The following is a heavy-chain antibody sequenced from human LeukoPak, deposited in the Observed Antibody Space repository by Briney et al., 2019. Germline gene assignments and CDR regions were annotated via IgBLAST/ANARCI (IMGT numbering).Heavy chain of an antibody. CDR1: NYSIRRTYH. V-gene: IGHV4-38-2*02. D-gene: IGHD3-10*01. J-gene: IGHJ4*02. Sequence: SETLSLTCSVSNYSIRRTYHWGWIRQPPGKGLERIGTIYHSGNTYYSPSLKSRVTISIHTSKNQFSLRLTSVTAADTAVYYCATMMYGSGNYYNSDYWGQGTLVTVSS. CDR2: IYHSGNT. CDR3: ATMMYGSGNYYNSDY.